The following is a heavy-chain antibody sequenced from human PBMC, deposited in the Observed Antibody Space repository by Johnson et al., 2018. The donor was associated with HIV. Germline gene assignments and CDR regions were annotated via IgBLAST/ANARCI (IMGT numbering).Heavy chain of an antibody. D-gene: IGHD2-15*01. J-gene: IGHJ3*02. CDR1: GFTFSNAW. CDR3: ASFVVVVAATGAFDI. Sequence: VQLVESGGGSVKSGGSLRVSCAASGFTFSNAWMSWVRQAPGKGLEWVSVIYSGGNTYYADSVKGRFTISRDNSKNPLYLQMNSLRAEDTAVYYCASFVVVVAATGAFDIWGQGTMVTVSS. V-gene: IGHV3-66*02. CDR2: IYSGGNT.